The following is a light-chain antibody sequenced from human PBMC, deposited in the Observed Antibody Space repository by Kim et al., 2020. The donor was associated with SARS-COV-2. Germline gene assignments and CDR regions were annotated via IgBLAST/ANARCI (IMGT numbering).Light chain of an antibody. V-gene: IGKV3-15*01. CDR3: QQYNNWPYT. CDR2: GAS. Sequence: EIVMTQSPATLSVSPGERATLSCRASQSVSSNLASYQQKPGQAPRLLIYGASTRATGIPARFSGSGSGTEFTLTISSLQSEDFAVYYCQQYNNWPYTLGQGTKLEI. J-gene: IGKJ2*01. CDR1: QSVSSN.